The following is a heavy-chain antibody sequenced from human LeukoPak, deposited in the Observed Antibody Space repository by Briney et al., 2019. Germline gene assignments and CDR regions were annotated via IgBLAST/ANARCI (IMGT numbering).Heavy chain of an antibody. CDR1: GYTLTELS. Sequence: VKXXXKVSGYTLTELSMHWVRQAPGQGLEWMGIINPSGGSTTYAQKFQGRVTMTRDTSTSTVYMELSSLRSEDTAVYYCARDFRSAIGYFDYWGQGTLVTVSS. J-gene: IGHJ4*02. V-gene: IGHV1-46*01. CDR3: ARDFRSAIGYFDY. D-gene: IGHD2-21*01. CDR2: INPSGGST.